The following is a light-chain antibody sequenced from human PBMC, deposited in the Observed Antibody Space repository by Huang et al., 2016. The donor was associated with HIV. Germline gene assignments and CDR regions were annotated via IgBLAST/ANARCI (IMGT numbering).Light chain of an antibody. Sequence: ELVLTQSPATLSLSPGERATLSCRASQRVGTYLAWYQQKPGQSPRLLIYDASNSATGIPARCSGRGSGTDCTLTISSLEPEDFAVYYCQQRSNWPPLLTFGPGTKVDIK. CDR2: DAS. J-gene: IGKJ3*01. CDR3: QQRSNWPPLLT. V-gene: IGKV3-11*01. CDR1: QRVGTY.